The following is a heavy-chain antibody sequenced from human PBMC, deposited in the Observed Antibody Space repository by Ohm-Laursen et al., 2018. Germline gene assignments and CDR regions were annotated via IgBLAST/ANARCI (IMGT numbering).Heavy chain of an antibody. J-gene: IGHJ4*02. V-gene: IGHV3-23*01. D-gene: IGHD4-23*01. CDR2: ISGSGGST. Sequence: SLRLSCAASGFTFSSYAMSWVRQAPGKGLEWVSTISGSGGSTYYADSAKGRFTISRDNAKNSLSLQMNSLRAEDTALYYCAKGAATVVTSLFDYWGQGTLVTVSS. CDR1: GFTFSSYA. CDR3: AKGAATVVTSLFDY.